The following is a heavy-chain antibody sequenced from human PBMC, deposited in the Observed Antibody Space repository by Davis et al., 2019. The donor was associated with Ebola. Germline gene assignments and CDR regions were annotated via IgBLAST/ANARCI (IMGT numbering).Heavy chain of an antibody. D-gene: IGHD2-2*01. Sequence: KVSCKGSGYSFTSYWIGWVRQMPGKGLEWMGIIYPGDSDTRYSPSFQGQVTISADKSISTAYLQWSSLKASDTAMYYCARTFPYCSSTSCYGDWFDPWGQGTLVTVSS. CDR3: ARTFPYCSSTSCYGDWFDP. CDR2: IYPGDSDT. V-gene: IGHV5-51*01. J-gene: IGHJ5*02. CDR1: GYSFTSYW.